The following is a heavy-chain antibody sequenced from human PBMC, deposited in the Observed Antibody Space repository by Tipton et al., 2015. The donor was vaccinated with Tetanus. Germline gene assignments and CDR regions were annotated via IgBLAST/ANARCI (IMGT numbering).Heavy chain of an antibody. Sequence: SLRLSCAASGFTFDDYAMHWVRQAPGKGLEWVSGISWNSGSIGYADSVKGRFTISRGNAKDSLYLQMNSLRAEDTALYYCAKHIFGMEQQLRPSFDYWGQGTLVTVSS. CDR1: GFTFDDYA. J-gene: IGHJ4*02. CDR2: ISWNSGSI. CDR3: AKHIFGMEQQLRPSFDY. D-gene: IGHD6-13*01. V-gene: IGHV3-9*01.